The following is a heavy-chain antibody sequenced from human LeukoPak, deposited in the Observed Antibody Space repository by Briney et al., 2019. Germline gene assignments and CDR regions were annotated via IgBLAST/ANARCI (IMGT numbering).Heavy chain of an antibody. Sequence: GGSLRLSCAASGFTFSSYEMNWVRQAPGKGLEWVSYISSSGSTIYYADSVKGRFTISRDNAKNSLYLQMNSLRAEDTAVYYCARAEGELWFDYYYMDVWGKGTTVTISS. J-gene: IGHJ6*03. CDR3: ARAEGELWFDYYYMDV. CDR2: ISSSGSTI. D-gene: IGHD3-10*01. CDR1: GFTFSSYE. V-gene: IGHV3-48*03.